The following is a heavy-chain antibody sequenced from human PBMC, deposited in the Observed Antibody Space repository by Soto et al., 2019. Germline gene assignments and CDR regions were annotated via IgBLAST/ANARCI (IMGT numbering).Heavy chain of an antibody. J-gene: IGHJ5*02. CDR2: IYYSGST. D-gene: IGHD6-6*01. CDR1: GGSISSGGYY. CDR3: ARAVETSIAARRCCFDP. V-gene: IGHV4-31*03. Sequence: SETLSLTCTVSGGSISSGGYYWRWIRQHPGKGLEWIGYIYYSGSTYYNPSLKSRVTISVDTSKNQFSLKLSSVTAADTAVYYCARAVETSIAARRCCFDPWGQGTLVTVSS.